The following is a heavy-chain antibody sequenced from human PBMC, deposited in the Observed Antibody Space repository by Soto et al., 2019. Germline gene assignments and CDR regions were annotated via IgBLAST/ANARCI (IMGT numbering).Heavy chain of an antibody. CDR1: GFTFSSYA. CDR3: ARVRVPKPRVMDV. CDR2: ISYDGSNK. J-gene: IGHJ6*02. V-gene: IGHV3-30-3*01. Sequence: GGSLRLSCAASGFTFSSYAMHWVRQAPGKGLEWVAVISYDGSNKYYADSVKGRFTISRDNSKNTLYLQMNSLRAEDTAVYYCARVRVPKPRVMDVWGQGTTVTVSS.